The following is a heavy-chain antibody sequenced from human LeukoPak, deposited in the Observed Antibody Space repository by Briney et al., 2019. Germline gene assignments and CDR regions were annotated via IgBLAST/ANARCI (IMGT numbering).Heavy chain of an antibody. CDR1: GGSISISNYY. V-gene: IGHV4-39*07. CDR3: AGPGPYYFDF. Sequence: SETLSLTCTVSGGSISISNYYWGWIRQPPGKGLEWIGSMSYSGRTYYNPSLKTRVTVSLDTSKNQFSLNLISVTAAVTAVYYCAGPGPYYFDFWGQGTLVTVSS. CDR2: MSYSGRT. J-gene: IGHJ4*02.